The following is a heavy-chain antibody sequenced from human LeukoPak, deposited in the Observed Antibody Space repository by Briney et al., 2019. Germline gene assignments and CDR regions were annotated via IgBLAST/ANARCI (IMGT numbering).Heavy chain of an antibody. D-gene: IGHD5-12*01. V-gene: IGHV3-21*01. Sequence: PGGSLRLSCAASGFPFNTYTMSWVRQAPGKGLEWVSSISSTSGDIKYADSVKGRLTISRDNVQNSLYLQMYSLRAEDTAVYYCARTRGPYDSFDYWGQGALVTVSS. CDR3: ARTRGPYDSFDY. J-gene: IGHJ4*02. CDR1: GFPFNTYT. CDR2: ISSTSGDI.